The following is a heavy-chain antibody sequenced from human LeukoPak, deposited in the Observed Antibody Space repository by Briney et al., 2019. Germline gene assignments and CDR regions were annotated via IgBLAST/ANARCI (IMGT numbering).Heavy chain of an antibody. V-gene: IGHV4-39*01. CDR3: ASRYCPTSSYHLLGAF. CDR2: IYSNGNT. D-gene: IGHD2-8*01. J-gene: IGHJ4*02. Sequence: SETLSLTCTVSGASISRNNYCWGWIRQPPGKGLESLANIYSNGNTYYNPSLQSRVSISVDTSKNPISLKLSSVTAADTAVYFCASRYCPTSSYHLLGAFWGQGTLVTVSS. CDR1: GASISRNNYC.